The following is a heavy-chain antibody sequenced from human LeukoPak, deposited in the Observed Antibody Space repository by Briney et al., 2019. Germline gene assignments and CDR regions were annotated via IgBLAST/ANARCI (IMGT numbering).Heavy chain of an antibody. D-gene: IGHD3-10*01. Sequence: SETLSLTCVVSGGSITSYYWSWIRQSPGKGLEWIGKIYNSGSTNYNPSLKSRVTITVDTSKNQFSLKLSSVTAADTAVYYCATSLDMVIFDSWGLGTLVTVSS. CDR3: ATSLDMVIFDS. J-gene: IGHJ4*02. V-gene: IGHV4-59*01. CDR2: IYNSGST. CDR1: GGSITSYY.